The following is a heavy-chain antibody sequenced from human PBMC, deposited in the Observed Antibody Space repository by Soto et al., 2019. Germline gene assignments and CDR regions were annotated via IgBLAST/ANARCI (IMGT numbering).Heavy chain of an antibody. V-gene: IGHV1-69*02. J-gene: IGHJ4*02. CDR2: IIPILGIA. D-gene: IGHD3-10*01. CDR3: ASSGRDYLCAQTPLMQ. Sequence: QVQLVQSGAEVKKPGSSVKVSCKASGGTFSGYTISWVRQAPGQGLEWMGRIIPILGIANYAQKFQGRVTITADKSTSTAYMELSSLRSEDTAVYYCASSGRDYLCAQTPLMQWGQGTLVTVSS. CDR1: GGTFSGYT.